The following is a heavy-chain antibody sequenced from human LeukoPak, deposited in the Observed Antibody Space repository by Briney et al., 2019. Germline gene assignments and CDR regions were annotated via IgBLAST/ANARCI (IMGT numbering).Heavy chain of an antibody. J-gene: IGHJ6*03. CDR1: GGTFSSYA. Sequence: SVKVSCKASGGTFSSYAISWVRQAPGQGLEWMGGIIPIFGTANYAQKFQGRVTITADESTSTAYMELSSLRSEDTAVYYCAREQSGCSSTSCYRHYYYMDVWGKGTTVTVSS. D-gene: IGHD2-2*01. CDR3: AREQSGCSSTSCYRHYYYMDV. CDR2: IIPIFGTA. V-gene: IGHV1-69*13.